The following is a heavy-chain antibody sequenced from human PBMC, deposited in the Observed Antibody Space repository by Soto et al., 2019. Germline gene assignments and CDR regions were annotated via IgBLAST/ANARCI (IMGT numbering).Heavy chain of an antibody. D-gene: IGHD2-15*01. J-gene: IGHJ5*02. Sequence: SETLSLTCVVSGGSISDAHWWSWVRQTPVKGLEWIGEIYHRGNSNYNPSLKGRVAISVDTSKNQFSLKLSSVTAADTAVYYCARRGLHCSGGSCYHWFDPWGQGTLVTVSS. V-gene: IGHV4-4*02. CDR1: GGSISDAHW. CDR3: ARRGLHCSGGSCYHWFDP. CDR2: IYHRGNS.